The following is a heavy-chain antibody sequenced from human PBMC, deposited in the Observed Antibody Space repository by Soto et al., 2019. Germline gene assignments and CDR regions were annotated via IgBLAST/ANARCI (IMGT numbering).Heavy chain of an antibody. J-gene: IGHJ4*02. CDR1: GFTFSSYT. CDR3: ARGAGIVGSTTSFDY. Sequence: QVQLVESGEGVVQPGRSLRLSCAASGFTFSSYTMHWVRQAPGKGLEWVTLISFDGSYNYYAESVKGRFTISRDNSKNTLYLRINSLRTEDTAVYYCARGAGIVGSTTSFDYWGQGTLVTVSS. CDR2: ISFDGSYN. D-gene: IGHD1-26*01. V-gene: IGHV3-30-3*01.